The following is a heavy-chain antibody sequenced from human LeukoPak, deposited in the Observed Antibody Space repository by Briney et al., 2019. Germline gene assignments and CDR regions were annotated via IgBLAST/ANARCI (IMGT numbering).Heavy chain of an antibody. CDR3: ATSLGSTELLKGINYFDY. D-gene: IGHD1-26*01. CDR2: FDPEDGET. CDR1: GYTLTELS. V-gene: IGHV1-24*01. J-gene: IGHJ4*02. Sequence: ASVKVSCXVSGYTLTELSMHWVRQAPGKGLEWMGGFDPEDGETIYAQKFQGRVTMTEDTSTDTAYMELSSLRSEDTAVYYCATSLGSTELLKGINYFDYWGQGTLVTVSS.